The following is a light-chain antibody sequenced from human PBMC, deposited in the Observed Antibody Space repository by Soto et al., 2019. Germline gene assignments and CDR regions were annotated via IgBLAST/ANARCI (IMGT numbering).Light chain of an antibody. CDR3: QHYVNSPWT. J-gene: IGKJ1*01. CDR2: GAS. Sequence: EIVLTQPPGTLSLSPGERATLSCRASQSVISNYLAWYQQNPGQPPRLLIYGASIRATGVPERYSGSGSGTDFRITINRLEPEYFAVYFCQHYVNSPWTFGQGTKVEVK. CDR1: QSVISNY. V-gene: IGKV3-20*01.